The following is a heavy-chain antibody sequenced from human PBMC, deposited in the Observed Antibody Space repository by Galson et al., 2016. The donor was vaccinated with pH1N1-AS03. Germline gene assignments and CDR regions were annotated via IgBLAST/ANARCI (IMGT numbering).Heavy chain of an antibody. CDR2: ISSSRRTI. CDR3: ARDALGGEYGMDV. CDR1: GFTFSSYS. D-gene: IGHD3-16*01. V-gene: IGHV3-48*01. J-gene: IGHJ6*02. Sequence: SMRLSCAASGFTFSSYSMNWVRQAPGKGLEWVSYISSSRRTIYYAESVKGRFTISTDNAKNSLYLQMSSLRAEDTAVYYCARDALGGEYGMDVWGQGTTVTVSS.